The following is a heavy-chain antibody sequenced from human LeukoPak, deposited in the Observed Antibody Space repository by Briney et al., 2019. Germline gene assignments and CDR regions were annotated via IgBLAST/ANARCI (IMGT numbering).Heavy chain of an antibody. CDR2: IYHSGST. D-gene: IGHD5-18*01. CDR3: ARAGYSPRFDP. Sequence: PSETLSLTCTVSGGSISSGGYSWSWIRQPPGKGLEWIGYIYHSGSTYYNPSLKSRVTISVDRSKNQFSLKLSSVTAADTAVYYCARAGYSPRFDPWGQGTLVTVSS. V-gene: IGHV4-30-2*01. CDR1: GGSISSGGYS. J-gene: IGHJ5*02.